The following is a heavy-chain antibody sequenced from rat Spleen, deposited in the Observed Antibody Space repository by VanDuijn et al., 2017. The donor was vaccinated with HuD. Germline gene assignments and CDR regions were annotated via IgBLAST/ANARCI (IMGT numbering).Heavy chain of an antibody. V-gene: IGHV5-7*01. J-gene: IGHJ3*01. Sequence: EVRLVESGGGLVRPGRSLKLSCAVSGFTFSDYNMAWVRQAPKKGLEWVASIHYADSTTYYRDSVKGRFTISRDNAKSTLYLQMDSLRSEDTATYYCATRDGGYPGWGQGTLVTVSS. CDR1: GFTFSDYN. CDR3: ATRDGGYPG. CDR2: IHYADSTT. D-gene: IGHD1-11*01.